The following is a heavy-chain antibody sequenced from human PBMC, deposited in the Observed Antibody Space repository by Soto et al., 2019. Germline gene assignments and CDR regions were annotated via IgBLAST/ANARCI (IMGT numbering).Heavy chain of an antibody. Sequence: SETLSLTCSVSGASISSYYWTWVRQPPGGGLEWIGYMHHTQGTNDNPSLRGRVHMSIDTSMNQFSLRLTSVTAADTAVYYCARVPFVGYFDWLDPWGHGTLVTVSS. V-gene: IGHV4-59*01. D-gene: IGHD3-9*01. CDR1: GASISSYY. CDR2: MHHTQGT. J-gene: IGHJ5*02. CDR3: ARVPFVGYFDWLDP.